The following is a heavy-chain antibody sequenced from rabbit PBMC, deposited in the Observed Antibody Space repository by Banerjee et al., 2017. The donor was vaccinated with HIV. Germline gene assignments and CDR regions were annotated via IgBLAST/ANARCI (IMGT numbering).Heavy chain of an antibody. CDR3: ARDTGSSFSTYGMDL. CDR2: INAVTGKA. CDR1: GFSFSNKAV. D-gene: IGHD8-1*01. Sequence: QEQLVESGGGLVKPEGSLKLSCTASGFSFSNKAVMCWVRQAPGKGLEWIACINAVTGKAVYASWAKGRFTFSKTSSTTVTLQMTSLTAAETATYFCARDTGSSFSTYGMDLWGPGTLVTVS. J-gene: IGHJ6*01. V-gene: IGHV1S45*01.